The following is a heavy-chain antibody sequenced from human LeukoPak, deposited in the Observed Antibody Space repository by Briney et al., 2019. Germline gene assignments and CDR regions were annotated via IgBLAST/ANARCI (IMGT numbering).Heavy chain of an antibody. CDR3: ARRRSSTSFFDY. CDR2: IYSGGNT. Sequence: PGGSLRLSCAASGFTVSSNHMGWVRQAPGKGLEWVSVIYSGGNTYYADSVEGRFTISRDNSKNTLYLQINSLRAEDTAAYYCARRRSSTSFFDYWGQGTLVTVSS. D-gene: IGHD2-2*01. J-gene: IGHJ4*02. CDR1: GFTVSSNH. V-gene: IGHV3-53*01.